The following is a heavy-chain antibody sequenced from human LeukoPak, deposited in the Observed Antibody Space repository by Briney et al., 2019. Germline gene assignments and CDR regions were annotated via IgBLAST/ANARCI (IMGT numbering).Heavy chain of an antibody. CDR3: ANDYRSGSFHDS. CDR1: GFTFSSYA. CDR2: ISGSGGRT. V-gene: IGHV3-23*01. Sequence: AGGSLRLSCAASGFTFSSYAMNWVRQAPGKGLEWVSVISGSGGRTYYADSVKGRFTISRDNSKNTPDLQMNTLRAEDTAVYYCANDYRSGSFHDSWGQGTLVTASS. J-gene: IGHJ4*02. D-gene: IGHD3-10*01.